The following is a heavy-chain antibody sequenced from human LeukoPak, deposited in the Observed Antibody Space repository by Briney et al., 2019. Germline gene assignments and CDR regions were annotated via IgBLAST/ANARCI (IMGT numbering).Heavy chain of an antibody. V-gene: IGHV4-34*01. J-gene: IGHJ4*02. Sequence: PSETLSLTCAVHGVSFSGYHWNWIRQFPGKGLEWIGEINDRGLTNYNPSPESRVTIFADTSKKQFSLKLTSVTAADTAVYYCARDPTTVFQISYYFDFWGQGTLVTVSS. CDR1: GVSFSGYH. CDR3: ARDPTTVFQISYYFDF. CDR2: INDRGLT. D-gene: IGHD4-17*01.